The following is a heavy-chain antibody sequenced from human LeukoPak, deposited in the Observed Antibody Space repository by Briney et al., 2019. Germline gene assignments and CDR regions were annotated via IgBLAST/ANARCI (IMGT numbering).Heavy chain of an antibody. CDR2: IWYDGSNK. V-gene: IGHV3-33*06. D-gene: IGHD1-26*01. Sequence: GGSLRLSCAASGFTFSSSGMHWVRQAPGKGLEGLAVIWYDGSNKYYADSVKGRFTISRDNSKNTLYLQMNSLRAEDTAVYYCAKDLRVGATLYYFDYWGQGTLVTVSS. J-gene: IGHJ4*02. CDR1: GFTFSSSG. CDR3: AKDLRVGATLYYFDY.